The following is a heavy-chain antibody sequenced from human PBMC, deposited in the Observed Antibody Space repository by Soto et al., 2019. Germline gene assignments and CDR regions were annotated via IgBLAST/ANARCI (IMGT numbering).Heavy chain of an antibody. V-gene: IGHV3-48*01. J-gene: IGHJ4*02. CDR2: ISSSSSTI. CDR1: GFTFSSYS. D-gene: IGHD1-1*01. Sequence: GGSLRLSCAASGFTFSSYSMNWVRQAPGKGLEWVSYISSSSSTIYYADSVKGRFTISRDNAKNSLYLQMSSLRAEDTAVYYCAKSVYNWNDGFFDEWGQGTLVTVSS. CDR3: AKSVYNWNDGFFDE.